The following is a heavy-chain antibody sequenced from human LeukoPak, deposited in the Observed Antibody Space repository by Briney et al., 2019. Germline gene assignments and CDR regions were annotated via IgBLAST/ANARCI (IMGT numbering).Heavy chain of an antibody. V-gene: IGHV4-34*01. CDR3: ARCPVENYYDSSGYYSFDY. D-gene: IGHD3-22*01. J-gene: IGHJ4*02. CDR2: INHSGST. CDR1: GGSFSGYY. Sequence: SETLSLTCAVYGGSFSGYYWSWIRQPPGKGLERIGEINHSGSTNYNPSLKSRVTISVDTSKNQFSLKLSSVTAADTAVYYCARCPVENYYDSSGYYSFDYWGQGTLVTVSS.